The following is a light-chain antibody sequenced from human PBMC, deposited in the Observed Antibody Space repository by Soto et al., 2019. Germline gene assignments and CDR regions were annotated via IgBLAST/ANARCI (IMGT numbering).Light chain of an antibody. CDR3: QSYDSSLSGSRV. J-gene: IGLJ1*01. V-gene: IGLV1-40*01. CDR1: SSNIGAVYD. Sequence: QSVLTQPPSVAGAPGQRVTISCTGSSSNIGAVYDVHWYQQLPGTAPKFLIYGNSGRPSGFPDGFSGSKSGTSASLAITGLQAEDEADYHCQSYDSSLSGSRVFGTGTKLTVL. CDR2: GNS.